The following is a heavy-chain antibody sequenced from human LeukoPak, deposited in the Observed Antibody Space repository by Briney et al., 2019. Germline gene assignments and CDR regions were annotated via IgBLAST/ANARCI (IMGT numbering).Heavy chain of an antibody. CDR2: IYYSGST. CDR3: ARGQRGLPY. CDR1: GGSISGYY. Sequence: SETLSHTCTVSGGSISGYYWSWIRQPPGKGLEWIGHIYYSGSTNYNPSLKSRVTISVDTSRNQFSLKLSSVTAADTAVYYCARGQRGLPYWGQGTLVTVSS. J-gene: IGHJ4*02. D-gene: IGHD3/OR15-3a*01. V-gene: IGHV4-59*08.